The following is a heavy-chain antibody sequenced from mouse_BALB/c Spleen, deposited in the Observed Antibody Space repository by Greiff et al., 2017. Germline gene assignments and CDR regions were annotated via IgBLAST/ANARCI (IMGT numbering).Heavy chain of an antibody. CDR2: IDPSDSYT. CDR3: ARRITTVVAHFDY. D-gene: IGHD1-1*01. V-gene: IGHV1-69*02. J-gene: IGHJ2*01. Sequence: VQLQQPGAELVKPGASVKLSCKASGYTFTSYWMHWVKQRPGQGLEWIGEIDPSDSYTNYNQKFKGKATLTVDKSSSTAYMQLSSLTSEDSAVYYCARRITTVVAHFDYWGQGTTLTVSS. CDR1: GYTFTSYW.